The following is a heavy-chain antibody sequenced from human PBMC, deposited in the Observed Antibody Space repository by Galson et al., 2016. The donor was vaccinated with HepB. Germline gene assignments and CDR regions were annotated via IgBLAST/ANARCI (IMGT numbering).Heavy chain of an antibody. Sequence: SLRLSCAASGFTFSGYAMNWVRQAPGKGLEWVSVISGGADGTYYADSVKGRFTISRDNSKNPLYLQMNSLRGEDTAVYYCVKSKSMDYFDYWGQGTLVTVSS. CDR3: VKSKSMDYFDY. CDR1: GFTFSGYA. J-gene: IGHJ4*02. V-gene: IGHV3-23*01. CDR2: ISGGADGT. D-gene: IGHD2/OR15-2a*01.